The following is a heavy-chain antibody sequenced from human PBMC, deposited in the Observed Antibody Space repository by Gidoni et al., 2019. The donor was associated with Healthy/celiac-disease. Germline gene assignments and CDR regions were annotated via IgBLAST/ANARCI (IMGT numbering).Heavy chain of an antibody. CDR3: ARHRLRWAFFPLD. J-gene: IGHJ4*02. Sequence: QLQLQESGPGLVKPSETLSLTCTVSAGSISSSSYYWGWIRQPPGKGLEWIGSIYYSGRTYYNPSLKSRVTIFVDTSKNQFSLKLSSVTAADTAVYYCARHRLRWAFFPLDWGQGTLVTVSS. V-gene: IGHV4-39*01. CDR1: AGSISSSSYY. CDR2: IYYSGRT. D-gene: IGHD4-17*01.